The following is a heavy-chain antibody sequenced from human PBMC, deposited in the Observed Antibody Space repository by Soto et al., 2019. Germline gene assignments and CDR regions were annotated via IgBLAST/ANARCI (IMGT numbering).Heavy chain of an antibody. V-gene: IGHV3-66*01. D-gene: IGHD2-15*01. J-gene: IGHJ4*02. CDR1: GLSVSSNY. CDR3: ARGYWVEGYGAGTYFDY. CDR2: IYSGSTT. Sequence: GGSLRLSCAASGLSVSSNYMSWVRQAPGKGLEWVLVIYSGSTTHHADSVKGRFTISRDSFRNTLYLQMNSLRVEDTALYYCARGYWVEGYGAGTYFDYWGQGTLVTVSS.